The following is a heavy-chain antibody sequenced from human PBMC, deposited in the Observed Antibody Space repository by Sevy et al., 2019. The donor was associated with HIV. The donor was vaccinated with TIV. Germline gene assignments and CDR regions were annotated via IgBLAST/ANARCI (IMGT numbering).Heavy chain of an antibody. D-gene: IGHD3-22*01. Sequence: GGSLRLSCAASGLSVSDNYMNWVRQAPGKGLELVSVIYSDGRTYYGDSVKGRVTISRDNSKNTLYLHMNNLRPEDTAVYYCARDRYYDASGYYYYYYGMDVWGQGTTVTVSS. CDR1: GLSVSDNY. CDR2: IYSDGRT. J-gene: IGHJ6*02. CDR3: ARDRYYDASGYYYYYYGMDV. V-gene: IGHV3-66*01.